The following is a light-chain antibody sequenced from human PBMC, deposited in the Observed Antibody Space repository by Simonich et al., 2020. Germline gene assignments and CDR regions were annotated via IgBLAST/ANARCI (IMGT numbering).Light chain of an antibody. CDR1: QSISSW. Sequence: DIQMTQSPSTLSASVGDRVTITCRASQSISSWLAWYKQKTGKDPKLLIYKASSLESGVPSRFSGSGSGTEFTLTISSLQPDDFATYYCQQYNSYSWTFGQGTKVEIK. V-gene: IGKV1-5*03. CDR3: QQYNSYSWT. CDR2: KAS. J-gene: IGKJ1*01.